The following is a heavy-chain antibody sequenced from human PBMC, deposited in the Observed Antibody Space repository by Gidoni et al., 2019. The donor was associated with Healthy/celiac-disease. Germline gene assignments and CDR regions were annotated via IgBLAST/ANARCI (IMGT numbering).Heavy chain of an antibody. D-gene: IGHD2-8*01. CDR2: IIPIFGTA. CDR3: ARGPIVLMVYAIAYFDY. CDR1: GGTFSRYA. V-gene: IGHV1-69*01. J-gene: IGHJ4*02. Sequence: QVQLVQSGAEVKKPGSSVKVSCKASGGTFSRYAISWVRQAPGQGLEWMGGIIPIFGTANYAQKFQGRVTITADESTSTAYMELSSLRSEDTAVYYCARGPIVLMVYAIAYFDYWGQGTLVTVSS.